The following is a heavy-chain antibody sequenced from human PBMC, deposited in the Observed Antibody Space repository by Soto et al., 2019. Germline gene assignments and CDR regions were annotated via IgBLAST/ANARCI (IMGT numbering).Heavy chain of an antibody. Sequence: PSETLSLTCTVSGGSISSYYWGWIRQPPGKGLEWIGYIYYGGSTNYNPSLKSRVTISVDTSKNQFSLKLSSVTAADTAVYYCARSLSGSKPGLWFDPWGQGTRVTVSS. CDR3: ARSLSGSKPGLWFDP. CDR1: GGSISSYY. J-gene: IGHJ5*02. CDR2: IYYGGST. D-gene: IGHD1-26*01. V-gene: IGHV4-59*01.